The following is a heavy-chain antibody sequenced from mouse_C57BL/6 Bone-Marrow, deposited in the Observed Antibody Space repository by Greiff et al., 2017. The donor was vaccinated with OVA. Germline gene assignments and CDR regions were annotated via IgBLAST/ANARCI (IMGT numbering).Heavy chain of an antibody. V-gene: IGHV1-81*01. CDR2: IYPRSGNT. D-gene: IGHD2-4*01. CDR1: GYTFTSYG. CDR3: ARWGLRRAWFAY. J-gene: IGHJ3*01. Sequence: VQLQQSGAELARPGASVKLSCKASGYTFTSYGISWVKQRPGQGLEWIGEIYPRSGNTYYNEKFKGKATLTADKSSSTAYMELRSLTSEDSAVYFCARWGLRRAWFAYWGQGTLVTVSA.